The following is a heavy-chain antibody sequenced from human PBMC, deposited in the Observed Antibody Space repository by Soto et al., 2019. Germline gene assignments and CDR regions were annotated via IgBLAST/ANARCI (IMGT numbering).Heavy chain of an antibody. J-gene: IGHJ4*02. D-gene: IGHD6-13*01. CDR1: GFSLSTSGVG. V-gene: IGHV2-5*01. CDR2: IYWNDDK. CDR3: AHRQYSSSWYVGPYFDY. Sequence: QITLKESGPTLVKPTQTLTLTCTFSGFSLSTSGVGVGWIRQPPGKALEWLALIYWNDDKRYSPSLKSRLTITKDTSKNQVVLTMTNMDPVDTATYYCAHRQYSSSWYVGPYFDYGGQGTLVTVSS.